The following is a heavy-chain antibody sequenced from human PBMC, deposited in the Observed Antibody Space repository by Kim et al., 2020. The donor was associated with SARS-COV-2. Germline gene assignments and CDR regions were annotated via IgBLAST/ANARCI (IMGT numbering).Heavy chain of an antibody. D-gene: IGHD3-3*01. Sequence: GGSLRLSCAASGFTFSSYWMSWVRQAPGKGLEWVSNIKQDGSKKYYVDSVKGRFTISRDNAKNSLYLQMNSLRAEDTAVYYCARVYDFWSCYLSQDAFDIWGQGTMVTVSS. CDR2: IKQDGSKK. CDR3: ARVYDFWSCYLSQDAFDI. V-gene: IGHV3-7*03. J-gene: IGHJ3*02. CDR1: GFTFSSYW.